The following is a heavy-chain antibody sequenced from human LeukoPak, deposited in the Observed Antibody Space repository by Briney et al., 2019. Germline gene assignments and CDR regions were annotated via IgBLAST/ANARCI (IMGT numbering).Heavy chain of an antibody. Sequence: PGGSLRLSCAASGFTFSSYAMSWVRQAPGKGLEWISAISGSGGSTYYADSVKGRFTISRDNSKNTLHLQMNSLRAEDMAVYYCAKCITALLSPADAFDIWGQGTMVTVSS. D-gene: IGHD1-26*01. CDR1: GFTFSSYA. CDR3: AKCITALLSPADAFDI. J-gene: IGHJ3*02. CDR2: ISGSGGST. V-gene: IGHV3-23*01.